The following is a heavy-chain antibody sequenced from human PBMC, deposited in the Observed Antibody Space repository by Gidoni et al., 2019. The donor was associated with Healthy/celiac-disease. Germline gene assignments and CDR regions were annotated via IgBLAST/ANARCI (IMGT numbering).Heavy chain of an antibody. CDR2: ISSSSSYI. V-gene: IGHV3-21*01. CDR3: ARDAEIYYYDSSGYQYGNWFDP. D-gene: IGHD3-22*01. CDR1: GFTFSSYS. J-gene: IGHJ5*02. Sequence: EVQLVESGGGLVKPGGSLRLSCAASGFTFSSYSMNWVRQAPGKGLEWVSSISSSSSYIYYADSVKGRFTISRDNAKNSLYLQMNSLRAEDTAVYYCARDAEIYYYDSSGYQYGNWFDPWGQGTLVTVSS.